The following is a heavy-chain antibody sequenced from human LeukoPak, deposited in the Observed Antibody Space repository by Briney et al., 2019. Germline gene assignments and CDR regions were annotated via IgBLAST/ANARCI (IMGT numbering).Heavy chain of an antibody. J-gene: IGHJ6*03. V-gene: IGHV1-69*05. CDR3: ARDGGGNYYYYYMDV. CDR2: IIPIFGTA. D-gene: IGHD4-23*01. Sequence: SVKVSSKASGGTFSSYAISWVRQAPGQGLEWMGGIIPIFGTANYAQKFQGRVTITTDESTSTAYMELSSLRSEDTAVYYCARDGGGNYYYYYMDVWGKGTTVTVSS. CDR1: GGTFSSYA.